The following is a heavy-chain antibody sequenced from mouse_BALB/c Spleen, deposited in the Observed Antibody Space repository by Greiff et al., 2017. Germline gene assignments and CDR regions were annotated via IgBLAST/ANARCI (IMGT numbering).Heavy chain of an antibody. CDR2: IWGDGST. D-gene: IGHD1-2*01. CDR1: GFSLTGYG. CDR3: ARGGRLRPYYYAMDY. Sequence: VMLVESGPGLVAPSQSLSLTCTVSGFSLTGYGVNWVRQPPGKGLEWLGMIWGDGSTDYNSALKSRLSISKDNSKSQVFLKMNSLQTDDTARYYWARGGRLRPYYYAMDYWGQGTSVTVSS. V-gene: IGHV2-6-7*01. J-gene: IGHJ4*01.